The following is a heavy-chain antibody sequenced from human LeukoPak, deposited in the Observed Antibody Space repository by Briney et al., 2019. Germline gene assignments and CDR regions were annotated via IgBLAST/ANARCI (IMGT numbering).Heavy chain of an antibody. CDR3: AKDRPTYYYDSSGYYFDY. D-gene: IGHD3-22*01. V-gene: IGHV3-66*01. CDR2: IYSGGST. Sequence: GGSLRLSCAASGFTVSTNYMSWVRQAPGKGLEWVSVIYSGGSTYYADSVKGRFTISRDNSKNTLYLQMNSLRAEDTAVYYCAKDRPTYYYDSSGYYFDYWGQGTLVTVSS. CDR1: GFTVSTNY. J-gene: IGHJ4*02.